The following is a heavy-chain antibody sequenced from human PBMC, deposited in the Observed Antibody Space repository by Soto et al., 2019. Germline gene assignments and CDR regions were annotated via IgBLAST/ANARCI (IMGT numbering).Heavy chain of an antibody. D-gene: IGHD4-4*01. CDR3: AKANSDYYYMDV. CDR2: ISGSGGST. J-gene: IGHJ6*03. Sequence: GGSLRLSCAASGSTFSSYAMSWVRQAPGKGLEWVSAISGSGGSTYYADSVKGRFTISRDNSKNTLYLQMNSLRAEDTAVYYCAKANSDYYYMDVWGKGTTVTVSS. V-gene: IGHV3-23*01. CDR1: GSTFSSYA.